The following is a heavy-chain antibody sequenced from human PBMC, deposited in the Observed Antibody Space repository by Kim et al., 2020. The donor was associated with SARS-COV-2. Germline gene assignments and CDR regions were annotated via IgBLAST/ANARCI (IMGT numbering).Heavy chain of an antibody. CDR2: ISGSGGST. J-gene: IGHJ6*04. CDR1: GFTFSSYA. CDR3: AKERITMVRGVIISSESYGMDV. V-gene: IGHV3-23*01. Sequence: GGSLRLSCAASGFTFSSYAMSWVRQAPGKGLEWVSAISGSGGSTYYADSVKGRFTISRDNSKNTLYLQINSLRAEDTAVYYCAKERITMVRGVIISSESYGMDVWGKGTTVTVSS. D-gene: IGHD3-10*01.